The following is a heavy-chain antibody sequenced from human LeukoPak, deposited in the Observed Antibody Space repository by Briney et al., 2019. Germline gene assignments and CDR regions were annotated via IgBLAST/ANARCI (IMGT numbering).Heavy chain of an antibody. CDR1: GYSFTSYW. V-gene: IGHV5-51*01. D-gene: IGHD3-10*01. Sequence: GESLKISCRASGYSFTSYWIGWVRQMPGKGLEWMGVIYPDDSDTRYSPSFQGQVTISADKSISTAYLQWSSLKASDTAMYYCARRSVRYYYYGMDVWGQGTTVTVSS. CDR3: ARRSVRYYYYGMDV. J-gene: IGHJ6*02. CDR2: IYPDDSDT.